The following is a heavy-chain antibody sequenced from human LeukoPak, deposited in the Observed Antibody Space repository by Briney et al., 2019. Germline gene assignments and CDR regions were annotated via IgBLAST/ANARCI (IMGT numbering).Heavy chain of an antibody. CDR1: GFTFRSYW. V-gene: IGHV3-7*04. D-gene: IGHD5-12*01. CDR3: ARVGYSGWNLEY. Sequence: PGGSLRLSCAASGFTFRSYWMSWVRQAPGKGQEWVANINQGGSVKYYVDSVKGRFTVSRDDAKNSLYVQMNSLRDEDTAVYYCARVGYSGWNLEYWGQGTLVTVSS. J-gene: IGHJ4*02. CDR2: INQGGSVK.